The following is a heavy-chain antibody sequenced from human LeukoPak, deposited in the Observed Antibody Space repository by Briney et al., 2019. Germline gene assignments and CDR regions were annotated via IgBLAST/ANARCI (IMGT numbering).Heavy chain of an antibody. CDR1: GFTFSSYW. Sequence: GGSLRLSCAASGFTFSSYWMSWVRQAPGKGREWVANIKEDGSEKYYVDSVNGRFTISRDNAKNSLYLQMNSLRTEDTAVYYCARVQHFDYWGQGTLVTVSS. CDR2: IKEDGSEK. V-gene: IGHV3-7*01. CDR3: ARVQHFDY. J-gene: IGHJ4*02.